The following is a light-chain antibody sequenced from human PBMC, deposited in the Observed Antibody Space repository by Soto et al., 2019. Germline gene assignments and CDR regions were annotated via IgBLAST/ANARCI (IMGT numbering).Light chain of an antibody. V-gene: IGKV1-5*01. J-gene: IGKJ2*01. CDR2: DAS. CDR1: QNIHKW. Sequence: DIQMTQSPSTLSASVTDRVTITCRASQNIHKWLAWYQQKPGKAPKLLIYDASTLENGVPSRFSGSGSGTEFTLTITSPQPDAFATYYCQEYNDNSYTFGQGTKLEI. CDR3: QEYNDNSYT.